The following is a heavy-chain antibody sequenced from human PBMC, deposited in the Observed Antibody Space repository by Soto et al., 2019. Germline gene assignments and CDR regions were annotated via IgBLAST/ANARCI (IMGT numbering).Heavy chain of an antibody. V-gene: IGHV3-23*01. J-gene: IGHJ4*02. Sequence: GGSLRLSCAASGFTFSSYAMSWVRQAPGKGLEWVSAISGIGGSTYYADSVKGRFTISRDNSKNTLYLQMNSLRAEDTAVYYCAKDQAGAMAVAGNGWFDYWGQGTLVTVSS. D-gene: IGHD6-19*01. CDR1: GFTFSSYA. CDR2: ISGIGGST. CDR3: AKDQAGAMAVAGNGWFDY.